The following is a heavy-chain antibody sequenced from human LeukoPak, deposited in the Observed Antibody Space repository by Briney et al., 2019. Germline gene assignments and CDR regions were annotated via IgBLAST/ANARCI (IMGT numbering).Heavy chain of an antibody. D-gene: IGHD2-2*02. J-gene: IGHJ4*02. CDR1: GYTFTSYD. CDR2: MNPNSGNT. Sequence: GASVKVSCKASGYTFTSYDINWVRQATGQGLEWMGWMNPNSGNTGYAQKFQGRVTITRNTSISTAYMELSSLRSEDTAVYYCARGAVPAAIHVDYYFDYWGQGTLVTVSS. CDR3: ARGAVPAAIHVDYYFDY. V-gene: IGHV1-8*03.